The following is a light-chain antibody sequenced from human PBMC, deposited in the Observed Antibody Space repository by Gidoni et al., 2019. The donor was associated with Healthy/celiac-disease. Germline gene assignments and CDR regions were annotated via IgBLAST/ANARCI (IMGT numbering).Light chain of an antibody. CDR2: RDS. J-gene: IGLJ2*01. CDR3: QVWDSSTAVV. Sequence: SYELTKPLSVSVALGQTARITCGGNNIGRKNVHWYQQKPGQAPVLVIYRDSNRPSGIPERFSGSNSGNPATLTISRAQAGDEADYYCQVWDSSTAVVFGGGTKLTVL. CDR1: NIGRKN. V-gene: IGLV3-9*01.